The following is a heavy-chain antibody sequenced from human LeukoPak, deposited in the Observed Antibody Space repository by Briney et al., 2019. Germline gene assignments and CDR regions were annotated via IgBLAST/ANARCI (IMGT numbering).Heavy chain of an antibody. CDR3: ARVNGGYCSSTSCSSGDY. CDR1: GFTFSSYA. Sequence: GGSLRLSCAASGFTFSSYAMHWVRQAPGKGLEWVAVISYDGSNKYYADSVKGQVTISRDNSKNTLYLQMNSLRAEDTAVYYCARVNGGYCSSTSCSSGDYWGQGTLVTVSS. D-gene: IGHD2-2*01. V-gene: IGHV3-30*01. J-gene: IGHJ4*02. CDR2: ISYDGSNK.